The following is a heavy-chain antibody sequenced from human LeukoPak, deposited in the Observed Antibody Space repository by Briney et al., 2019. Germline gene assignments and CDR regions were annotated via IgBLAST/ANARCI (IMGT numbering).Heavy chain of an antibody. V-gene: IGHV3-66*01. CDR1: GFTFSNNY. CDR2: IHSDGKT. D-gene: IGHD5-24*01. CDR3: TRDKRFLHWYFDL. Sequence: GGSLRLSCAVSGFTFSNNYMSWVRQAPGKGLEWVSVIHSDGKTYYADSVKGRFIISRDNSNNMVFLQMDSLRAEDTAFYYCTRDKRFLHWYFDLWGRGTLVTVSS. J-gene: IGHJ2*01.